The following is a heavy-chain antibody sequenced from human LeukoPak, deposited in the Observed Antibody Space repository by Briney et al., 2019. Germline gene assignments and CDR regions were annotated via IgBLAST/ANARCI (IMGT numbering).Heavy chain of an antibody. V-gene: IGHV1-24*01. D-gene: IGHD3-22*01. CDR3: APRSHYYDSSGYYYAFDY. CDR2: FDPEDGET. CDR1: GYTLTELS. J-gene: IGHJ4*02. Sequence: ASVKVSCKVSGYTLTELSMHWVRQAPGNGLEWMGGFDPEDGETIYAQKFQGRVTVTEDTSTDTAYMELSSLRSEDTAVYYCAPRSHYYDSSGYYYAFDYWGQGTLVTVSS.